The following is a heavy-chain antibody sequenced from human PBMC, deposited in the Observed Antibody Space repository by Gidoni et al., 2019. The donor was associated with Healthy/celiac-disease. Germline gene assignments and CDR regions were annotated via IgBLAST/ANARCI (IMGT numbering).Heavy chain of an antibody. V-gene: IGHV4-34*01. CDR1: GGSFSGYY. CDR2: INHSGST. J-gene: IGHJ4*02. D-gene: IGHD3-10*01. Sequence: QVQLQQWGAGLLKPSETLSLTCAVYGGSFSGYYWSWIRQPPGKGLEWSGEINHSGSTNSNPSLKSRVTISVDTSKNQFSLKLSSVTAADTAVYYCARVGIRYSGFDYWGQGTLVTVSS. CDR3: ARVGIRYSGFDY.